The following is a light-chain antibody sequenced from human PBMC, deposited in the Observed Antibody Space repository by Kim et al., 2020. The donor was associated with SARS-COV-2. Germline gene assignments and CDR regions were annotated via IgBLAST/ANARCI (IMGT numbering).Light chain of an antibody. CDR2: GKN. Sequence: SSELTQDPAVSVALGQTVRITCQGDSLRIYYASWYQQKPGQAPVLVIYGKNNRPSGIPDRFSGSSSGNTASLTITGAQAEDEADYYCNSRDISGNRVVFG. CDR1: SLRIYY. CDR3: NSRDISGNRVV. J-gene: IGLJ2*01. V-gene: IGLV3-19*01.